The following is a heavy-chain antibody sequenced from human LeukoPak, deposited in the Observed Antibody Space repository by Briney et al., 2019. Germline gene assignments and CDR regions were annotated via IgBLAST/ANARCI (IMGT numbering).Heavy chain of an antibody. D-gene: IGHD3-10*01. CDR3: ARDSSSGSYLSFNRHNWFDP. CDR1: GGSISSNNW. V-gene: IGHV4-4*02. CDR2: IYHSGTT. J-gene: IGHJ5*02. Sequence: KTSETLSLTCIVSGGSISSNNWWNWVRQPPGKGLEWIGKIYHSGTTNYNPSLKSRVTILVDKSKNQFSLRLSSVTAADTAVYYCARDSSSGSYLSFNRHNWFDPWGQGTLVTVSS.